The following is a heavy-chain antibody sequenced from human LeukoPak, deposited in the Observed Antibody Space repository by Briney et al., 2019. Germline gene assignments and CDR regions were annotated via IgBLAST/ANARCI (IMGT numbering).Heavy chain of an antibody. D-gene: IGHD5-18*01. CDR2: IYPGHSDT. CDR1: GYSFTSYW. CDR3: ARRGEAMDPFDY. V-gene: IGHV5-51*01. Sequence: GESLKISCKDSGYSFTSYWIGWVRQMPGEGLECMGIIYPGHSDTRYSPSFKGQVTISADKSINTAYLQWSSLKASDTAIYYCARRGEAMDPFDYWGQGTLVTVSS. J-gene: IGHJ4*02.